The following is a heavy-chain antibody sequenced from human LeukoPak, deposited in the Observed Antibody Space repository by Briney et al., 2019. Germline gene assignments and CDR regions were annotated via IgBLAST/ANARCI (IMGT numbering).Heavy chain of an antibody. Sequence: GGSLRLSCAASGFTFSDYAMSWVRQAPGKGLEWVSTISGSGGSTYYADSVKGRFTISRDNSKNTLYLQVNSLRAEDTAVYYCAKGRWFNYDSSGYIDYWGQGALVTVSP. CDR3: AKGRWFNYDSSGYIDY. D-gene: IGHD3-22*01. J-gene: IGHJ4*02. CDR2: ISGSGGST. CDR1: GFTFSDYA. V-gene: IGHV3-23*01.